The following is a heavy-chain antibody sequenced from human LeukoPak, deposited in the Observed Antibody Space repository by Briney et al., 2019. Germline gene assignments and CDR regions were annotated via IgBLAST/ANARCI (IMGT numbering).Heavy chain of an antibody. CDR2: ISSSSSYI. D-gene: IGHD3-10*01. J-gene: IGHJ4*02. CDR3: ARDSDRDYYGSGSRYFDY. V-gene: IGHV3-21*01. CDR1: GFTFSSYS. Sequence: GGSLRLSCAASGFTFSSYSMNWVRQAPGKGLEWVSSISSSSSYIYYADSVKGRFTISRDNAKNSLYLQMNSLRAEDTAVYYCARDSDRDYYGSGSRYFDYWGQGTLVTVSS.